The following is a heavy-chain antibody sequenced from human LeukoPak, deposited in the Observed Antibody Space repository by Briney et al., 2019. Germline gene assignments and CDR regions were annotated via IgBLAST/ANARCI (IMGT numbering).Heavy chain of an antibody. D-gene: IGHD1-26*01. CDR3: ARGLGSYPYYFDY. J-gene: IGHJ4*02. V-gene: IGHV4-59*01. CDR2: ISYSGST. CDR1: GGSISSYY. Sequence: SETLSLTCTVSGGSISSYYWSWLRLPPGKGPEWIGSISYSGSTNYNPSLKSRVTISIDTSKNHFSLKVTSVTAADTAVYYCARGLGSYPYYFDYWGQGTRVTLSS.